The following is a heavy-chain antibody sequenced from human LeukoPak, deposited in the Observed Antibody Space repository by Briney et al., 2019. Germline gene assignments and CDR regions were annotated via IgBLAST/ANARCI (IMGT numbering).Heavy chain of an antibody. CDR1: GFTFSGYG. J-gene: IGHJ4*02. Sequence: GGSLRLSCAASGFTFSGYGMSWVRQAPGKGLKWVSAISGSGGSTYYADSVKGRITISRDNSKNTLYLQMNSLRAEDTAVYYCAKGVGYCSGGSCQRFDYWGQGTLVTVSS. V-gene: IGHV3-23*01. D-gene: IGHD2-15*01. CDR2: ISGSGGST. CDR3: AKGVGYCSGGSCQRFDY.